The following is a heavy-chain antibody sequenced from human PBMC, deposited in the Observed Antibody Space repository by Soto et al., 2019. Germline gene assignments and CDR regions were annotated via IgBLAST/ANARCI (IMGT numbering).Heavy chain of an antibody. CDR2: INADNGNT. V-gene: IGHV1-3*01. CDR3: ATEIDATTVTSLDH. J-gene: IGHJ4*02. Sequence: ASVKVSCKASGYTFSGSVMHWVRQAPGQRLEWMGWINADNGNTKYSQKFQDRVTLTRDTSASTAYMELSSLRSEDTTVYYCATEIDATTVTSLDHWGQGTLVTVSS. D-gene: IGHD4-17*01. CDR1: GYTFSGSV.